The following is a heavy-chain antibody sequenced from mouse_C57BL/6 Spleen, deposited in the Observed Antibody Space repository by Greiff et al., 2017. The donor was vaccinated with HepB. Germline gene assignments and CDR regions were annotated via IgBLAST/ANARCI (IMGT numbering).Heavy chain of an antibody. V-gene: IGHV3-6*01. CDR3: ARKEVYYGSSLAWFAY. Sequence: EVKLQESGPGLVKPSQSLSLTCSVTGYSITSGYYWNWIRQFPGNKLEWMGYISYDGSNNYNPSLKNRISITRDTSKNQFFLKLNSVTTEDTATYYCARKEVYYGSSLAWFAYWGQGTLVTVSA. CDR2: ISYDGSN. J-gene: IGHJ3*01. D-gene: IGHD1-1*01. CDR1: GYSITSGYY.